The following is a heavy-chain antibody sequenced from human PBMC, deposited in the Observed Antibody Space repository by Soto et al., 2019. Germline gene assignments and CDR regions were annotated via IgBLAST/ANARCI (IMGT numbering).Heavy chain of an antibody. Sequence: ASVKVSCKASGYTFTSYDINWVRQATGQGLEWKGWMNPNSGNTGYAQKFQGRVTMTRNTSISTAYMELSSLRSEDTAVYYCARGYLYCSGGSCYFFTFDIWGQGTMVTVSS. D-gene: IGHD2-15*01. CDR1: GYTFTSYD. J-gene: IGHJ3*02. V-gene: IGHV1-8*01. CDR2: MNPNSGNT. CDR3: ARGYLYCSGGSCYFFTFDI.